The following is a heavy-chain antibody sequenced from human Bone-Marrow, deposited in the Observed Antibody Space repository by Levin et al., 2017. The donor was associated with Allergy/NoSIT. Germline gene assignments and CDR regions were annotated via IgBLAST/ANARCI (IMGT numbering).Heavy chain of an antibody. CDR1: GFTFSSYE. CDR2: ISSSGSTI. D-gene: IGHD5-24*01. CDR3: ARARYTILVSVEMEFDY. Sequence: GGSLRLSCAASGFTFSSYEMNWVRQAPGKGLEWVSYISSSGSTIYYADSVKGRFTISRDNAKNSLYLQMNSLRAEDTAVYYCARARYTILVSVEMEFDYWGQGTLVTVSS. J-gene: IGHJ4*02. V-gene: IGHV3-48*03.